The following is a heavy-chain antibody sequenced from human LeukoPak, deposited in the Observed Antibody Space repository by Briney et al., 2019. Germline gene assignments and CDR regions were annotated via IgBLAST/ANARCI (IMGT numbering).Heavy chain of an antibody. CDR3: ARDISSSWYQSFYYYGMDV. CDR1: GLTFSSYA. D-gene: IGHD6-13*01. Sequence: GGSLRLSCVASGLTFSSYAMTWVRQAPGKGLEWVSVISGSGGSTNYADSVKGRFTISRDNAKNSLYLQMNSLRAEDTAVYYCARDISSSWYQSFYYYGMDVWGQGTTVTVSS. J-gene: IGHJ6*02. V-gene: IGHV3-23*01. CDR2: ISGSGGST.